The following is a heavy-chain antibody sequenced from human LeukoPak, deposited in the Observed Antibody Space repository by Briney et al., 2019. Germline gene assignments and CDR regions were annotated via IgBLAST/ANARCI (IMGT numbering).Heavy chain of an antibody. J-gene: IGHJ4*02. CDR1: RFTFSSYG. CDR3: ARARWRGSGYDY. CDR2: ISYDGSNK. V-gene: IGHV3-30*03. Sequence: PGGSLRLSCAASRFTFSSYGMHWVHQAPGKGLEWVAVISYDGSNKYYADSVKGRFTISRDNSKNTLYLQMNSLRAEDTAVYYCARARWRGSGYDYWGQGTLVTVSS. D-gene: IGHD6-19*01.